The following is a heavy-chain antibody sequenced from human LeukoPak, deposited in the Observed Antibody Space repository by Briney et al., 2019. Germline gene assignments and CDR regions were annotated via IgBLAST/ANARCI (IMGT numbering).Heavy chain of an antibody. D-gene: IGHD5-18*01. CDR1: GGSISSYY. CDR3: ARVSWIQIWLKDDAFDI. V-gene: IGHV4-4*07. Sequence: SETLSLTCTVSGGSISSYYWSWIRQPAGKGLEWIGRIYTSGSTNYNPSLKSRVTMSVDTSKNQFSLKLSSVTAADTAVYYCARVSWIQIWLKDDAFDIWGQGTMVTVSS. CDR2: IYTSGST. J-gene: IGHJ3*02.